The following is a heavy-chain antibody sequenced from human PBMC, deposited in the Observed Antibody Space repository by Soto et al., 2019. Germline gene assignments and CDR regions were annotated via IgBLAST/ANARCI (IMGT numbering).Heavy chain of an antibody. CDR2: INPSGGST. J-gene: IGHJ4*02. CDR1: VDPFTIYY. CDR3: ARAQSYPADFDY. D-gene: IGHD2-2*01. Sequence: XAVKCATEASVDPFTIYYITGVRQAPGQGLEWMGIINPSGGSTSYAQKFQGRVTMTRDTSTSTVYMELSSLRSEDTAVYYSARAQSYPADFDYRGQGPLVTVS. V-gene: IGHV1-46*01.